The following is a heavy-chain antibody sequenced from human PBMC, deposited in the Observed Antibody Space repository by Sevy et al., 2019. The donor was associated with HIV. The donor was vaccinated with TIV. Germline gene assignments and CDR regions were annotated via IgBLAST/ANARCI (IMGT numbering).Heavy chain of an antibody. CDR3: ARDSKVLYGMDV. J-gene: IGHJ6*02. CDR2: IYYSGST. CDR1: GGSISSGDYY. V-gene: IGHV4-30-4*01. Sequence: SETLSLTCTVSGGSISSGDYYWSWIRQPPGKGLEWFGYIYYSGSTYYNPSLKSRVTISVDTSKNQFSLKLSSVTAADTAVYYCARDSKVLYGMDVWGQGTTVTVSS.